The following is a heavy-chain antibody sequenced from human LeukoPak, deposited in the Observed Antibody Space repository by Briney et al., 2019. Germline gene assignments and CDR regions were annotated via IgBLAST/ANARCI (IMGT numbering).Heavy chain of an antibody. CDR3: ARDSSSFPNYFDY. J-gene: IGHJ4*02. V-gene: IGHV3-53*01. Sequence: GGSLRLSCVASGFSVSSNYMSWVRQAPGRGLEWVSLLYSDGSTFYADSVKGRFTISRDNSKNTLYLQMNRLRAEDTAVYYCARDSSSFPNYFDYWGQGTLVTVSS. CDR1: GFSVSSNY. D-gene: IGHD2/OR15-2a*01. CDR2: LYSDGST.